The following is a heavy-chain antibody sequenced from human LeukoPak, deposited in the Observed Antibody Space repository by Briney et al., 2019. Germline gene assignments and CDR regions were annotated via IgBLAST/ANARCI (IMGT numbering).Heavy chain of an antibody. CDR2: ISSSGSTI. V-gene: IGHV3-11*01. Sequence: GGSLRLSCAASGFTFSDYYMSWIRKAPGKGLEWVSYISSSGSTIYYADSVKGRFTISRDNAKNSLYLQMNSLRAEDTAVYYCARGKQQLVRSHDYWGQGTLVTVSS. D-gene: IGHD6-13*01. CDR3: ARGKQQLVRSHDY. CDR1: GFTFSDYY. J-gene: IGHJ4*02.